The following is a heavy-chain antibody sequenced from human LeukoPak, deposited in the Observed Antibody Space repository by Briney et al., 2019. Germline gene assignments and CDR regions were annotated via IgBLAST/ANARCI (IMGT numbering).Heavy chain of an antibody. CDR1: GLTFRSDS. J-gene: IGHJ5*02. CDR2: ISSSSPI. V-gene: IGHV3-48*01. D-gene: IGHD6-6*01. Sequence: PGECLRLSCAASGLTFRSDSMTRVRQAPGRKLEWDSYISSSSPIYYEDPVKGRFTIARDNAKTSLYRQLTSRRAEDTAVYYCARESNWEKSSSSRWFDPWGQGTLVTVSS. CDR3: ARESNWEKSSSSRWFDP.